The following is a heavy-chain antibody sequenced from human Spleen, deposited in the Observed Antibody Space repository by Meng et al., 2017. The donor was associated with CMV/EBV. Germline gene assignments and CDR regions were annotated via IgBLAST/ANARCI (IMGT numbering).Heavy chain of an antibody. V-gene: IGHV4-34*01. CDR3: ARGRQQLGRYFDY. Sequence: VGLRPGGAGLLNPSEPLSLTCAVYCGCFSGYYWSWIRQPPGKGLEWIGEINHSGSTNYNPSLKSRVTISVDTSKNQFSLKLSSVTAADTAVYYCARGRQQLGRYFDYWGQGTLVTVSS. CDR2: INHSGST. J-gene: IGHJ4*02. D-gene: IGHD6-13*01. CDR1: CGCFSGYY.